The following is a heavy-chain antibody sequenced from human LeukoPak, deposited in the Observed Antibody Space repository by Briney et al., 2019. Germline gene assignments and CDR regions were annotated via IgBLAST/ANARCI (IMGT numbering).Heavy chain of an antibody. D-gene: IGHD3-9*01. CDR3: APSVGFFDYLSQGDYYFDY. J-gene: IGHJ4*02. CDR1: GNSVISFA. Sequence: SGNSVISFAITWVRQAPGQGLEWMGWLSPYNGGPKYAEKFQGRVTMTSDTSINTAYMELSTLRSDDTAIYYCAPSVGFFDYLSQGDYYFDYWGQGTLVAVSS. CDR2: LSPYNGGP. V-gene: IGHV1-2*02.